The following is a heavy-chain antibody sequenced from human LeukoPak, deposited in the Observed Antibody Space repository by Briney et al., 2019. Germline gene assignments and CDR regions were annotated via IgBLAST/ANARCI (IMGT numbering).Heavy chain of an antibody. J-gene: IGHJ5*02. CDR3: ARNNYYDSSGLSWFDP. Sequence: SETLSLTCTVSGGSISSSTYYWVWIRQPPGQGLEWIGSIYYSGTTYYNPSLKSRVTISVDTSKNQFSLKLSSVTAADTAVYYCARNNYYDSSGLSWFDPWGQGTLVTVSS. CDR2: IYYSGTT. CDR1: GGSISSSTYY. V-gene: IGHV4-39*01. D-gene: IGHD3-22*01.